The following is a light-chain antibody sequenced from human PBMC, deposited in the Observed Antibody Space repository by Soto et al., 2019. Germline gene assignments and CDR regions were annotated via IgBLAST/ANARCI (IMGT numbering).Light chain of an antibody. V-gene: IGLV2-11*01. CDR1: SSDFGGYNY. CDR2: DVS. J-gene: IGLJ1*01. Sequence: QSALTQPRSVSGSPGQSVTISCTGTSSDFGGYNYVSWYQQHPGKAPKLMIYDVSKRPSGVPDRFSGSKSGNTAALTIPGVQAEDEAEYYCCSCACSYVFGTGTKLTAL. CDR3: CSCACSYV.